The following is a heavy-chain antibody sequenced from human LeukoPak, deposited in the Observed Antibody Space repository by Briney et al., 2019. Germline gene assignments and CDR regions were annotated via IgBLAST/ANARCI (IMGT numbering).Heavy chain of an antibody. CDR3: ARHFAYSSSSYFDY. Sequence: SGTLSLTCTVSGGSVSNYYWSWIRQPPGKGLEWIGYVYYTGSTNYNPSLKSRVTMFEDKSKNQFSLRLYSVTVADTAVYYCARHFAYSSSSYFDYWGQGSLVTVS. D-gene: IGHD6-6*01. V-gene: IGHV4-59*08. CDR2: VYYTGST. J-gene: IGHJ4*02. CDR1: GGSVSNYY.